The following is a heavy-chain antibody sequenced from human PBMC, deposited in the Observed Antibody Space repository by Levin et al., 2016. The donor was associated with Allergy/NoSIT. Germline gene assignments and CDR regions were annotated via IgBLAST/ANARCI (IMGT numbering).Heavy chain of an antibody. J-gene: IGHJ4*02. Sequence: SVKVSCKASGGTFSSYAISWVRQAPGQGLEWMGGIIPILGIANYAQKFQGRVTITADESTSTAYMELSSLRSEDTAVYYCASSDRIAAAGILSSVYWGQGTLVTVSS. CDR2: IIPILGIA. D-gene: IGHD6-13*01. CDR3: ASSDRIAAAGILSSVY. V-gene: IGHV1-69*10. CDR1: GGTFSSYA.